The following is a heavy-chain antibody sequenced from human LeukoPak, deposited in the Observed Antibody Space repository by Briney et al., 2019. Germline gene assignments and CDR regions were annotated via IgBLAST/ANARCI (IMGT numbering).Heavy chain of an antibody. Sequence: GGSLRLSCAASGFTFSDYAMHWVRQAPGKGLEWVAVLSYGGTNKYYADSVKGRFTISRDNSKNTLYLQMNSLRAEDTAVYYCARDRFGGYQPPYYYYGMDVWGQGTTVTVSS. J-gene: IGHJ6*02. CDR1: GFTFSDYA. D-gene: IGHD3-16*01. CDR2: LSYGGTNK. V-gene: IGHV3-30-3*01. CDR3: ARDRFGGYQPPYYYYGMDV.